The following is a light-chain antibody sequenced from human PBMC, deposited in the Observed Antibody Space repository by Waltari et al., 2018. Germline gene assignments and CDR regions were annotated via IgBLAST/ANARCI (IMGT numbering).Light chain of an antibody. CDR1: QSLLYTDGKTY. V-gene: IGKV2D-29*01. Sequence: DIVMTQTPVSLSVTPGQPASISCKSSQSLLYTDGKTYFYWYLQKAGQPPQLLIYEISKRFSGVPDRFSGSGSGTDFTLKISRVEAEDVGVYYCMQTKQFPWTLGQGTKVEVK. CDR2: EIS. J-gene: IGKJ1*01. CDR3: MQTKQFPWT.